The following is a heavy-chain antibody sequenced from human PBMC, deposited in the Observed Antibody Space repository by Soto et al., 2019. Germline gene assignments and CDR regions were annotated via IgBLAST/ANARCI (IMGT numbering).Heavy chain of an antibody. CDR1: YGSIIYRGYC. CDR2: IYHSGST. J-gene: IGHJ5*02. CDR3: ATVPGP. V-gene: IGHV4-30-2*01. D-gene: IGHD3-10*01. Sequence: SFSWSVVYGSIIYRGYCWSWIRQPPGKGLEWMGYIYHSGSTYYNPSLKSRVTISVDRSKNQFSLKLISFTAADTAVYYCATVPGPWGQGTLDTVS.